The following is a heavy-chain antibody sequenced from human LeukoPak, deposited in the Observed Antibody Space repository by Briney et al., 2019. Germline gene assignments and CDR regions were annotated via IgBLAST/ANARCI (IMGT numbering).Heavy chain of an antibody. J-gene: IGHJ6*03. Sequence: PGGSLRLSCAASGFTFSTYGMHWVRQAPGKGLEWVAVISYDGGNKYYADSVKGRFTVSRDNAKNSSFLQLDVLRAEDTAVYYCARVDTKSYGSAYMDVWGSGTTVTVSS. CDR3: ARVDTKSYGSAYMDV. CDR2: ISYDGGNK. V-gene: IGHV3-30*03. D-gene: IGHD3-10*01. CDR1: GFTFSTYG.